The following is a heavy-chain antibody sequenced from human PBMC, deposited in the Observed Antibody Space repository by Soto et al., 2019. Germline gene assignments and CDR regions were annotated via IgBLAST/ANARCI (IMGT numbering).Heavy chain of an antibody. CDR1: GFTFSSYA. D-gene: IGHD3-16*01. CDR2: ISYDGSNK. J-gene: IGHJ4*02. CDR3: GRGDVLDY. Sequence: PGGSLRLSCAASGFTFSSYAMHWVRQAPGKGLEWVAVISYDGSNKYYADSVKGRFTISRDNSKNTLYLQMNSLRAEDTAVYYCGRGDVLDYWGQGTLVTVS. V-gene: IGHV3-30-3*01.